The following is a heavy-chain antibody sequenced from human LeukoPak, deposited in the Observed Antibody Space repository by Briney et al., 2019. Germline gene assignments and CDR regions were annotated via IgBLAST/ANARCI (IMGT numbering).Heavy chain of an antibody. Sequence: GESLKIPCRGSGYSFSNYWIGWVRQMPGKGLEWMGVIYPGDSDTRYSPSFQGQVTISADTSISTAYLQWSSLKASNTAMYYCASAVAGTRYFDYWGQGTLVTVSS. D-gene: IGHD6-19*01. J-gene: IGHJ4*02. V-gene: IGHV5-51*01. CDR1: GYSFSNYW. CDR3: ASAVAGTRYFDY. CDR2: IYPGDSDT.